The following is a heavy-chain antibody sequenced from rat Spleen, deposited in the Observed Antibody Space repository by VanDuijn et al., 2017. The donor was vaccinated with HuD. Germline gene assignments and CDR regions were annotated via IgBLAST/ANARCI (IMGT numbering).Heavy chain of an antibody. CDR3: TRRIYYGYNYDYWYFDF. J-gene: IGHJ2*01. D-gene: IGHD1-9*01. CDR2: ISYDGSGT. V-gene: IGHV5-7*01. Sequence: EVQLVESGGGLVQPGRSLKLSCAASGFTFSDYNMAWVRQAPKKGLEWVATISYDGSGTYYRDSVKGRFTISRDNAKSTLYLQMNSLRSEDTATYYCTRRIYYGYNYDYWYFDFWGQGVMVTVSS. CDR1: GFTFSDYN.